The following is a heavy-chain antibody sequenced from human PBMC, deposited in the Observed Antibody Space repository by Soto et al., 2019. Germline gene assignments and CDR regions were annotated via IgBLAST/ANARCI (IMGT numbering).Heavy chain of an antibody. V-gene: IGHV4-39*01. D-gene: IGHD2-15*01. J-gene: IGHJ4*02. CDR2: IDYNGVT. CDR3: GKVLVGATGHTDSDS. CDR1: GGSIYRSGYY. Sequence: SATLSLTCTVSGGSIYRSGYYWGWIRQPPGRGLEWIGNIDYNGVTYSNPSLKSRVTISRDTSKNQFSLKLTSVTGADTALYYCGKVLVGATGHTDSDSWGPGTLVTVYS.